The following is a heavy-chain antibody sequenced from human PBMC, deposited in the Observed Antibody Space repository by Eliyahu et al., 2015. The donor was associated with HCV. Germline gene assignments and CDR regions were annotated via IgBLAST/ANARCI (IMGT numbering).Heavy chain of an antibody. CDR2: IDWDDDK. Sequence: QVTLRESGPALVKPTQTLTLTCTFSGFSLSTSGMCVSWIRQPPGKALEWLARIDWDDDKYYSTSLKTRLTISKDTSKNQVVLTMTNMDPVDTGTFYCARMSGGSGSYGMDVWGQGTTVTVSS. V-gene: IGHV2-70*13. D-gene: IGHD3-10*01. CDR3: ARMSGGSGSYGMDV. J-gene: IGHJ6*02. CDR1: GFSLSTSGMC.